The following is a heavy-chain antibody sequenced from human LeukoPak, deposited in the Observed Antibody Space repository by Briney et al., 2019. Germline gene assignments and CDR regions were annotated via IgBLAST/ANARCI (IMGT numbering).Heavy chain of an antibody. V-gene: IGHV3-74*01. CDR2: INSDGSST. CDR1: GFTFSSYW. Sequence: GGSLRLSCAASGFTFSSYWMHWVRQAPGKGLVWVSRINSDGSSTSYADSVKGRFTISTDNAKNTLYLQMNSVRDEDTAVYYCAREGGYGGAYWGQGTLVTVSS. D-gene: IGHD6-25*01. CDR3: AREGGYGGAY. J-gene: IGHJ4*02.